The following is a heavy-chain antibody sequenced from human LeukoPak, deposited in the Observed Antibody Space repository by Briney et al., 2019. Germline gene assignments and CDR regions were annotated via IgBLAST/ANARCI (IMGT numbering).Heavy chain of an antibody. CDR3: ARHLSTFRVGYFQH. D-gene: IGHD2-21*01. J-gene: IGHJ1*01. CDR1: GGSISSSSYY. V-gene: IGHV4-39*01. Sequence: SETLSLTCTVSGGSISSSSYYWGWIRQPPGKGLEWIGSIYYSGSTYYNPSLKSRVTISVDTSKNQFSLKLSSVTAADTAVYYCARHLSTFRVGYFQHWGQGTLVTVSS. CDR2: IYYSGST.